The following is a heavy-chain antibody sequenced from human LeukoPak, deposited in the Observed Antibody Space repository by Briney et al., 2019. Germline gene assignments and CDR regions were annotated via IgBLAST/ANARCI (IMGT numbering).Heavy chain of an antibody. V-gene: IGHV6-1*01. CDR1: GDSVSSNSAA. Sequence: SRTLSLTCAISGDSVSSNSAAWNWIRHSPSRGLEWLGRTYYRSKWYNDYAVSVKSRITINPDTSKNQFSLQLNSVTPEDTAVYYCARALPSRHYAFDIWGQGTMVTVSS. J-gene: IGHJ3*02. D-gene: IGHD6-13*01. CDR3: ARALPSRHYAFDI. CDR2: TYYRSKWYN.